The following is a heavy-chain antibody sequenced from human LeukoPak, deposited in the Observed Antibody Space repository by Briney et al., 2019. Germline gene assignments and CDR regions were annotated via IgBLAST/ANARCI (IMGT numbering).Heavy chain of an antibody. CDR2: IYYSGST. D-gene: IGHD3-3*01. CDR1: GGSISSSSYY. V-gene: IGHV4-39*07. Sequence: SETLSLTCTVSGGSISSSSYYWGWIRQPPGKGLEWIGSIYYSGSTYYNPSLKSRVSISVDTSKNQFSLKLSSVTAADTAVYYCARGFGENYDFWSGYYTLNWFDPWGQGTLVTVSS. CDR3: ARGFGENYDFWSGYYTLNWFDP. J-gene: IGHJ5*02.